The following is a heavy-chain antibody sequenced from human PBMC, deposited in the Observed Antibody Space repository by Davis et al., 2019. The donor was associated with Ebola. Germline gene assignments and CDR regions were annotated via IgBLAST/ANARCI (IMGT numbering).Heavy chain of an antibody. Sequence: SETLSLTCAVSGGSISSSNWWSGVRQPPGKGLEWIGEIYHSGTANYNPSLQSRVTISVDKSRNHFSLTLNSATAADTAVYYCASNLGSGSYFTYWGHGTLVTVST. CDR3: ASNLGSGSYFTY. D-gene: IGHD3-10*01. J-gene: IGHJ4*01. CDR1: GGSISSSNW. V-gene: IGHV4-4*02. CDR2: IYHSGTA.